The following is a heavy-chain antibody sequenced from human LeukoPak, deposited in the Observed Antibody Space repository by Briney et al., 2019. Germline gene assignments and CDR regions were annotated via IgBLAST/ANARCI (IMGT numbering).Heavy chain of an antibody. V-gene: IGHV1-69*04. CDR3: ARVTYYYGSGRQDEFDY. Sequence: ASVKVSCKASGGTFSSYAISWVRQAPGQGLEWMGRIIPILGIANYAQNFQGRLTVTTDTSTSTAYMELTSLTSDDTAIYFCARVTYYYGSGRQDEFDYWGQGTLVTVSS. J-gene: IGHJ4*02. CDR2: IIPILGIA. CDR1: GGTFSSYA. D-gene: IGHD3-10*01.